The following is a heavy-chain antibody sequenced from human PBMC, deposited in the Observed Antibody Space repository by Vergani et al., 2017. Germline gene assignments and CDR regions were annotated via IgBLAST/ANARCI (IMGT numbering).Heavy chain of an antibody. CDR3: ARDFAGECNSDRCYTGGL. Sequence: QLQLQESGPGLVKPSETLSLICDVFDFISNGHYWGWIRQSPEKGLEWIGSLYASGSTYYSPSLKSRVAISIDTSKNHFSLRLSSVTAADTAVYYCARDFAGECNSDRCYTGGLWGQGTLVTVSS. D-gene: IGHD2/OR15-2a*01. CDR2: LYASGST. V-gene: IGHV4-38-2*02. J-gene: IGHJ4*02. CDR1: DFISNGHY.